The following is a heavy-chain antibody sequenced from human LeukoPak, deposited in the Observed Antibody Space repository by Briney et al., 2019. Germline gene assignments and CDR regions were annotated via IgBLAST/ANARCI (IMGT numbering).Heavy chain of an antibody. V-gene: IGHV4-39*07. Sequence: SETLSLTCTVSGGSIGSSSYYWGWIRQPPGKGLEWIGSIYYSGSTYYNPSLKSRVTISVDTSKNQFSLKLSSVTAADTAVYYCARAEQQPTILFDYXXXGXLXXVSS. CDR2: IYYSGST. J-gene: IGHJ4*02. CDR1: GGSIGSSSYY. D-gene: IGHD6-13*01. CDR3: ARAEQQPTILFDY.